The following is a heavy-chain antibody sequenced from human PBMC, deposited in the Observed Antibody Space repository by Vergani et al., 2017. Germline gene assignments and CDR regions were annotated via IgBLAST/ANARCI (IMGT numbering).Heavy chain of an antibody. CDR1: GFTFSSYA. V-gene: IGHV3-23*01. CDR3: AKGYVGDYGDYASFSAFDI. D-gene: IGHD4-17*01. J-gene: IGHJ3*02. Sequence: EVQLLESGGGLVQPGGSLRLSCAASGFTFSSYAMSWVRQAPGKGLEWVSAISGSGGRTYYADSVKGRFTISRDNSKNTLYLQMNSLRAEDTAVYYCAKGYVGDYGDYASFSAFDIWGQGTMVTVSS. CDR2: ISGSGGRT.